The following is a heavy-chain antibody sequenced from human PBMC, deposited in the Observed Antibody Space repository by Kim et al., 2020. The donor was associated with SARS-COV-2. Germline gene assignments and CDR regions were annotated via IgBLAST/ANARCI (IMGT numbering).Heavy chain of an antibody. V-gene: IGHV7-4-1*02. CDR3: ARVRKEVLLWFGEQHDAFDI. CDR2: INTNTGNP. D-gene: IGHD3-10*01. Sequence: ASVKVSCKASGYTFTSYAMNWVRQAPGQGLEWMGWINTNTGNPTYTQGFTGRFVFSLDTSVSTAYLQISSLKAEDTAVYYCARVRKEVLLWFGEQHDAFDIWGQGTMVTVSS. CDR1: GYTFTSYA. J-gene: IGHJ3*02.